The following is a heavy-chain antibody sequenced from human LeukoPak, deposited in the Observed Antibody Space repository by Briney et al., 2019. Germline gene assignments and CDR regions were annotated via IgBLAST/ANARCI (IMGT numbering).Heavy chain of an antibody. Sequence: PGGSLRLSCAASGFTFRNYEMNWVRQAPGKGLEWLSYLNPGSSVIYYAASVRGRFTISRDNAKNSLYLQMNSLRAEDTAVYYCARQRLRGYPYYSYFPMDVWGKGTTVTVSS. J-gene: IGHJ6*03. D-gene: IGHD1-1*01. CDR2: LNPGSSVI. CDR3: ARQRLRGYPYYSYFPMDV. V-gene: IGHV3-48*03. CDR1: GFTFRNYE.